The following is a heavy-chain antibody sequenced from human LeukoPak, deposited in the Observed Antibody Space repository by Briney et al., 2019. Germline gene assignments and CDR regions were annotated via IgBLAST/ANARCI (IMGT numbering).Heavy chain of an antibody. CDR3: AKFSGYSSSWQYPNFDY. CDR2: IIPIFGTA. V-gene: IGHV1-69*01. CDR1: GGTFSSYA. J-gene: IGHJ4*02. Sequence: SVKVSCKASGGTFSSYAISWVRQAPGQGLEWMGGIIPIFGTANYAQKFQGRVTITADESTSTAYMELSSLRSEDTAVYYCAKFSGYSSSWQYPNFDYWGQGTLVTVSS. D-gene: IGHD6-13*01.